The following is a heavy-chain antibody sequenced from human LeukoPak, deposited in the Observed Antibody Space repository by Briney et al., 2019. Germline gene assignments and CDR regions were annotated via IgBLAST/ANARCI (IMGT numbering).Heavy chain of an antibody. V-gene: IGHV4-30-4*01. CDR1: GCSISSGDYY. D-gene: IGHD6-19*01. J-gene: IGHJ4*02. Sequence: SETLSLTCTVSGCSISSGDYYWSWIRQPPGKGLEWIGYIYYSGSTYYNPSLKSRVTISVDTSKNQFSLKLSSVTAADTAVYYCARSLHSSGWPSYFDYWGQGTLVTVSS. CDR2: IYYSGST. CDR3: ARSLHSSGWPSYFDY.